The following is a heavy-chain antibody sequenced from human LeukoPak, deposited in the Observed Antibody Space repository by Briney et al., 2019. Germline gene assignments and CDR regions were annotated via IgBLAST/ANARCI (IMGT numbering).Heavy chain of an antibody. D-gene: IGHD3-10*01. Sequence: SVKVSCKASGGTFSSYAISWVRQAPGQGLEWMGGIIPIFGTANYAQKFQGRVTITADESTSTAYMELSSLRSEDTAVYYCASFPPKYGSGSYSFDYWGQGTLVTVSS. J-gene: IGHJ4*02. CDR2: IIPIFGTA. CDR1: GGTFSSYA. CDR3: ASFPPKYGSGSYSFDY. V-gene: IGHV1-69*13.